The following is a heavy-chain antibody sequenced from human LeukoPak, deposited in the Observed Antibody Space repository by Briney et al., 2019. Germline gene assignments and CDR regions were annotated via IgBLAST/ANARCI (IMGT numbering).Heavy chain of an antibody. CDR3: ATDKGTVCSGGSCYRDRFDY. D-gene: IGHD2-15*01. CDR1: GYTLTELS. Sequence: ASVKVSCKVSGYTLTELSMHWVRQAPGKGPEWMGGFDPEDGETIYAQKFQGRVTMTEDTSTDTAYMELSSLRSEDTAVYYCATDKGTVCSGGSCYRDRFDYWGQGTLVTVSS. J-gene: IGHJ4*02. V-gene: IGHV1-24*01. CDR2: FDPEDGET.